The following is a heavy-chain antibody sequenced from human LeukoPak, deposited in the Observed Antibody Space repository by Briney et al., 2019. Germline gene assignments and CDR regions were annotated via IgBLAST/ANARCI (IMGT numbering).Heavy chain of an antibody. D-gene: IGHD1-26*01. CDR2: ISSSSSTI. Sequence: PGGSLRLSCAASGFTFSSYSMSWVRQAPGKGLEWVSYISSSSSTIYYADSVKVRFTISRDNAKNSLYLQMNSLRAEDTAVYYCASWELDYYFDYWGQGTLVTVSS. J-gene: IGHJ4*02. CDR3: ASWELDYYFDY. V-gene: IGHV3-48*01. CDR1: GFTFSSYS.